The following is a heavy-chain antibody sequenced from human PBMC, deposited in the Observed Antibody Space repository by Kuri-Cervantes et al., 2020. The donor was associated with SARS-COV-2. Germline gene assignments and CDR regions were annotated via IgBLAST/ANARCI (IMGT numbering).Heavy chain of an antibody. CDR3: ARGISNHIYYYYYMDV. D-gene: IGHD4-11*01. CDR1: GGSVSSGSYY. V-gene: IGHV4-61*01. J-gene: IGHJ6*03. Sequence: ESLKISCTVSGGSVSSGSYYWSWIRQPPGKGLEWIGYIYYSGSTNYNPSLKSRVTISVDTSKNQFSLKLSSVTAADTAVYYCARGISNHIYYYYYMDVWGKGTTVTVSS. CDR2: IYYSGST.